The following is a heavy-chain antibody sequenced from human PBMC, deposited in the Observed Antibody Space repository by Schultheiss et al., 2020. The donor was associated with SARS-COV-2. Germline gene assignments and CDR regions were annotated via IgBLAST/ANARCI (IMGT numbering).Heavy chain of an antibody. D-gene: IGHD3-16*02. J-gene: IGHJ6*02. CDR3: ARVSSHNGMDV. CDR1: GGSISSYY. Sequence: SETLSLTCTVSGGSISSYYWSWIRQPPGKGLEWIGSIYHSGSTYYNPSLKSRVTISVDTSKNQFSLKLSSVTAADTAVYYCARVSSHNGMDVWGQGTTVTVSS. CDR2: IYHSGST. V-gene: IGHV4-59*12.